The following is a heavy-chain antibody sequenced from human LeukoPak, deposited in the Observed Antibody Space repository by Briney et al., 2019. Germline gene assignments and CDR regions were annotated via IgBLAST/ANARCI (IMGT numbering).Heavy chain of an antibody. CDR3: ARVKFVGNSQGWFDP. CDR2: ISSSSSYI. D-gene: IGHD4-23*01. Sequence: GGSLRLSCAASGFTFSIYSMNWVRQAPGKGLEWVSSISSSSSYIYYADSVKGRFTISRDNAKKSLFLQMNSLRAEDTAVYYCARVKFVGNSQGWFDPWGQGTLVTVSS. CDR1: GFTFSIYS. V-gene: IGHV3-21*01. J-gene: IGHJ5*02.